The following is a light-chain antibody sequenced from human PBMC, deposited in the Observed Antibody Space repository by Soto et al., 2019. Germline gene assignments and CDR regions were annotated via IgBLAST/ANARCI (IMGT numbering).Light chain of an antibody. CDR1: QSVSSSY. V-gene: IGKV3-20*01. Sequence: EIVLTQSPGTLSSSAGERATLSCRASQSVSSSYLAWYQQKPGQAPRLLIYGASNRATGIPDRFSVSASGTDFTLTISRLEPEDFAVYYCKHYGTSALFGPGTKVDIK. CDR3: KHYGTSAL. J-gene: IGKJ3*01. CDR2: GAS.